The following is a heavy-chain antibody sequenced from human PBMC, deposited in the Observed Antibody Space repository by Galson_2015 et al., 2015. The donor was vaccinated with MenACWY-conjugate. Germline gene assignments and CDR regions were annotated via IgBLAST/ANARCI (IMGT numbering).Heavy chain of an antibody. V-gene: IGHV3-53*01. CDR2: IYSGGST. CDR1: GFTVSSNY. J-gene: IGHJ3*02. D-gene: IGHD1-26*01. CDR3: ARVSWELLRSDAFDI. Sequence: SLRLSCAASGFTVSSNYMSWVRQAPGKGLEWVSVIYSGGSTYYADSVKGRFTISRDNSKNTLYLQMNSLRAEDTAVYYCARVSWELLRSDAFDIWGQGTMVTVSS.